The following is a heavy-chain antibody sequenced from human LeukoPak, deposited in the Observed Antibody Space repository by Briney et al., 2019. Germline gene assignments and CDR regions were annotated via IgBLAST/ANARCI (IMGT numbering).Heavy chain of an antibody. CDR3: AREGGYASPFDY. Sequence: SETLSLTCTVSGGSIRSYYWSWIRQPPGKGLEWVGYVSYSGSTNYNPSLESRVTISVDTSKNQFSLKLTSVTAADTAVYYCAREGGYASPFDYWGQGTLVTVSS. V-gene: IGHV4-59*08. CDR1: GGSIRSYY. D-gene: IGHD5-12*01. J-gene: IGHJ4*02. CDR2: VSYSGST.